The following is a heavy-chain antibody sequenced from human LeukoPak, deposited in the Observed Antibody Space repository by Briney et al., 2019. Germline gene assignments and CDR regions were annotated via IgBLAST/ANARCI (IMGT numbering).Heavy chain of an antibody. V-gene: IGHV3-30*03. CDR3: ATATYYYDSRGYPSPFDY. CDR1: GCTFSSYG. J-gene: IGHJ4*02. Sequence: GGSLRLSCAASGCTFSSYGLHWVRQAPGKGLEWVAVISYDGSNKYYADSVKSRFTISRDNSKDTLYLQMNSLRAEDTAVYYCATATYYYDSRGYPSPFDYWGQGTLVTVSS. D-gene: IGHD3-22*01. CDR2: ISYDGSNK.